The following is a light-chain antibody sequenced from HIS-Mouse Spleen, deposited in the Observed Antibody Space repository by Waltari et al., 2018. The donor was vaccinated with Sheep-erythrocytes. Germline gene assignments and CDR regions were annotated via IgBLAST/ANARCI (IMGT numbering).Light chain of an antibody. CDR1: SGSIASNY. Sequence: NFMLTHPHSVSESPGKTVTISCTGSSGSIASNYVQWYQPRPGSAPTTVIYEDNQRPSGVPDRFSGSIDSSSNSASLTISGLKTEDEADYYCQSYDSSNHVVFGGGTKLTVL. V-gene: IGLV6-57*02. CDR3: QSYDSSNHVV. CDR2: EDN. J-gene: IGLJ2*01.